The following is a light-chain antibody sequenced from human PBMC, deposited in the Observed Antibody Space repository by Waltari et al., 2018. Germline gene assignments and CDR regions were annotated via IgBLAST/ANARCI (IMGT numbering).Light chain of an antibody. CDR1: QNLLYNSDNKNY. CDR2: WAS. V-gene: IGKV4-1*01. Sequence: DIVMTQSPDSLAVSLVERVTITCRSSQNLLYNSDNKNYLAWFQQKPGQPPKLLIYWASTRESGVPDRFSGSGSGTEFTLTISSLQAADVAVYYCQQCYSTPYTFGQGTKLEIK. CDR3: QQCYSTPYT. J-gene: IGKJ2*01.